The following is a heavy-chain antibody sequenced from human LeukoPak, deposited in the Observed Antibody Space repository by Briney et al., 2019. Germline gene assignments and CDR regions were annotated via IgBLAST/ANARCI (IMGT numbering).Heavy chain of an antibody. D-gene: IGHD6-13*01. CDR1: GFTLSLYE. V-gene: IGHV3-48*03. CDR2: ISVSGTTV. CDR3: ARGAAAGTAFDY. J-gene: IGHJ4*02. Sequence: GGSQRLSCAASGFTLSLYEINWVRQAPGKGLEWIAHISVSGTTVDHADSVRGRFTISRDNAKNSVFLQMDSLRAEDTAVYYCARGAAAGTAFDYWGQGTLVTVSS.